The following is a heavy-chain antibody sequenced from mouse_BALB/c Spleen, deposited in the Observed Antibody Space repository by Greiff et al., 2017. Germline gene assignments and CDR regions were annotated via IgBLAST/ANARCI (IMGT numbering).Heavy chain of an antibody. CDR3: ARGNYDYDGYAMDY. V-gene: IGHV5-6-5*01. CDR1: GFTFSSYA. D-gene: IGHD2-4*01. CDR2: ISSGGST. Sequence: DVQLVESGGGLVKPGGSLKLSCAASGFTFSSYAMSWVRQTPEKRLEWVASISSGGSTYYPDSVKGRFTISRDNARNILYLQMSSLRSEDTAMYYCARGNYDYDGYAMDYWGQGTSVTVSS. J-gene: IGHJ4*01.